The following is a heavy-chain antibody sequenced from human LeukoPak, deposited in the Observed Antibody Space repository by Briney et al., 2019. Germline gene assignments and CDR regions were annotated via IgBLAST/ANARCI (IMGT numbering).Heavy chain of an antibody. J-gene: IGHJ4*02. D-gene: IGHD4-23*01. CDR2: INHSGST. CDR1: GGSFSGYY. CDR3: ARGGKATVVTM. V-gene: IGHV4-34*01. Sequence: SETLSLTCAVYGGSFSGYYWSWIRQPPGKGLEWIGEINHSGSTNYNPSLKSRVSMSVDTSKNQFSLKLTSVTAADTALYYCARGGKATVVTMWGQGILVTVSS.